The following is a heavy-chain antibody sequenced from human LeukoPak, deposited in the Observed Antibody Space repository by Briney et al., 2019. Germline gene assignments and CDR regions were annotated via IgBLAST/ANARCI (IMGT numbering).Heavy chain of an antibody. CDR3: ARDGVSTMIVKY. CDR1: GYTFTGYY. Sequence: ASVKVSCKASGYTFTGYYMHWVRQAPGQGLEWMGWINPNSGGTNYAQKFQGRVTMTRDTSISTAYMELRSLRSDDTAVYYCARDGVSTMIVKYWGQGTLVTVSS. J-gene: IGHJ4*02. V-gene: IGHV1-2*02. CDR2: INPNSGGT. D-gene: IGHD3-22*01.